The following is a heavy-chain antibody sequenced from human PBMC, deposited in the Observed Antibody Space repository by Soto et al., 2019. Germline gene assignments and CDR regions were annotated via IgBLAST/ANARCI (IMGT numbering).Heavy chain of an antibody. D-gene: IGHD3-10*01. CDR2: INPNSGGT. CDR1: GYTFTGYY. J-gene: IGHJ6*02. Sequence: ASVKVSCKASGYTFTGYYMHWVRQAPGQGLEWMGWINPNSGGTNYAQKCQGRVTMTRDTSISTAYMELSRLRSDDTAVYYCARDQAYYYGSGSYYNFYGMDVWGQGTTVTVAS. CDR3: ARDQAYYYGSGSYYNFYGMDV. V-gene: IGHV1-2*02.